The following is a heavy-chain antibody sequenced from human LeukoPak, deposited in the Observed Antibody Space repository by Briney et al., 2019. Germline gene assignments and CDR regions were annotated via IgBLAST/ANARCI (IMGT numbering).Heavy chain of an antibody. V-gene: IGHV4-4*07. Sequence: SETLSLTCTVSGGSISSYYWSWIRQPAGKGLEWIGRIYTSGSTNYNPSLKSRVTMSVDTSKNQFSLKLSSVTAADTAVYYCARAPITVVTPYYFDYWGQGTLVTVSS. D-gene: IGHD4-23*01. CDR3: ARAPITVVTPYYFDY. CDR2: IYTSGST. J-gene: IGHJ4*02. CDR1: GGSISSYY.